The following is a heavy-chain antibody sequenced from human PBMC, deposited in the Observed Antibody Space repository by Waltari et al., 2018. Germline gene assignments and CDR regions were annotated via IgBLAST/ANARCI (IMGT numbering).Heavy chain of an antibody. CDR1: GYTFTSYY. V-gene: IGHV1-46*01. Sequence: QVQLVQSGAEVKKPGASVKVSCKASGYTFTSYYMHWVRQAPGQGLEWMGIINPSGGSTSYAQKFQGRVTMTRDTSTSTVYMELSSLRSEDTAVYYCARDWVPHVDTAMVVGFLYYWGQGTLVTVSS. CDR3: ARDWVPHVDTAMVVGFLYY. J-gene: IGHJ4*02. CDR2: INPSGGST. D-gene: IGHD5-18*01.